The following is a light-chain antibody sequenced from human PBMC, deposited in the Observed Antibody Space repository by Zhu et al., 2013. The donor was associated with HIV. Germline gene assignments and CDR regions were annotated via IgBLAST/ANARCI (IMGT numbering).Light chain of an antibody. J-gene: IGLJ2*01. V-gene: IGLV3-1*01. Sequence: SYELSQPPSVSVSPGQTATVTCSGHDLRDKHVYWYQQRPGLSPILVIYHSIRRPSGIPERFSGSNSWNGATLTISGTQGIDEADYYCQAWDRSNARIFGGGTKLIV. CDR2: HSI. CDR3: QAWDRSNARI. CDR1: DLRDKH.